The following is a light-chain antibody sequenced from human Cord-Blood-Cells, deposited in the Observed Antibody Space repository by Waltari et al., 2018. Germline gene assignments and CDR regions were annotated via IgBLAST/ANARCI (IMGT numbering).Light chain of an antibody. Sequence: AIRITQSPSSLSAFTGDRVTITCRASQGIRSYLAWYQQKPGKAPKLLIYAASTLQSGVPSRFSGSGSGTDFTLTISCLQSEDFATYYCQQYYSYPFTFGPGTKVDIK. J-gene: IGKJ3*01. V-gene: IGKV1-8*01. CDR2: AAS. CDR3: QQYYSYPFT. CDR1: QGIRSY.